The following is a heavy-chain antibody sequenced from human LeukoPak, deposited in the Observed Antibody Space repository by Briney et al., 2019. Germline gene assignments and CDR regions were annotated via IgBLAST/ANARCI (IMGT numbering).Heavy chain of an antibody. V-gene: IGHV3-9*03. D-gene: IGHD3-16*01. CDR3: AKGGGGRLIYYYYMDV. J-gene: IGHJ6*03. CDR2: ISWNSGSI. Sequence: GGSLRLSCAASGFTFSSYEMNWVRQAPGKGLEWASGISWNSGSIGYADSVKGRFTISRDNAKNSLYLQMNSLRAEDMALYYCAKGGGGRLIYYYYMDVWGKGTTVTVSS. CDR1: GFTFSSYE.